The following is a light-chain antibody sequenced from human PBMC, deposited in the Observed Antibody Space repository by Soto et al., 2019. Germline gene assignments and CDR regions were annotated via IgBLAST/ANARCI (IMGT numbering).Light chain of an antibody. V-gene: IGKV1-39*01. CDR1: QSIKNY. Sequence: DIQMTQSPSSLSAPVGDSVIITCWASQSIKNYLNGYQQKPGKAPKLLMFAASNLQIGVPSRFSGGGSGAEFLLTINGLKPGGLATYYCQQTPTAPTLSFGGGTKVELK. CDR2: AAS. J-gene: IGKJ4*01. CDR3: QQTPTAPTLS.